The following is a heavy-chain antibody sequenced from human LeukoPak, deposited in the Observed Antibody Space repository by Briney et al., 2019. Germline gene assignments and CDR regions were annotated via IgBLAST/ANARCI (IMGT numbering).Heavy chain of an antibody. J-gene: IGHJ4*02. D-gene: IGHD3-22*01. CDR3: AGAGYYDSNGYYTFCD. CDR1: GDSISSFY. Sequence: SETLSLTCSVSGDSISSFYWNWIRQSPGKGLEWIGNIHYSGTSNYNPSLKSRVTISIDTSRQQFFLKLSPVTAADTAVYFCAGAGYYDSNGYYTFCDWGQGTLVTVSS. CDR2: IHYSGTS. V-gene: IGHV4-59*08.